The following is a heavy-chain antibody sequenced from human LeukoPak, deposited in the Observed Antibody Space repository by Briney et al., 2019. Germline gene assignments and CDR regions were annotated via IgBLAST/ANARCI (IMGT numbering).Heavy chain of an antibody. CDR2: ISYSGSAI. CDR3: GRGHWGFDY. V-gene: IGHV3-11*04. CDR1: GFTFSDSY. Sequence: PGGSLRLSCAASGFTFSDSYMTWIRQAPGQGLEWVSYISYSGSAIYYADSVKGRFTISRDNAKSSLYLQMNSLRAEDTAVYYCGRGHWGFDYWGQGTLVTVSS. J-gene: IGHJ4*02. D-gene: IGHD7-27*01.